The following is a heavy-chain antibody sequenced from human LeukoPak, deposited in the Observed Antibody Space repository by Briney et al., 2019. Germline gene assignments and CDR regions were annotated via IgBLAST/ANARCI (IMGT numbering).Heavy chain of an antibody. CDR2: ISGSGSYI. Sequence: GGSLRLSCAASGLSFSNYWMSWVRQAPGKGLEWVSCISGSGSYIYYADSVKGRFTISRDNAKNSLHLQVNSLRAEDTAVYYCVRERFHGSGAPKFDFWGQGTLVTVSS. CDR1: GLSFSNYW. CDR3: VRERFHGSGAPKFDF. J-gene: IGHJ4*02. V-gene: IGHV3-21*06. D-gene: IGHD3-10*01.